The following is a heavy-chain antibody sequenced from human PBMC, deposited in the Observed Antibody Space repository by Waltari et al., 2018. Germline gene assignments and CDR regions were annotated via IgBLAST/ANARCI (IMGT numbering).Heavy chain of an antibody. D-gene: IGHD3-10*01. CDR3: ARAFAGSGSYILDY. J-gene: IGHJ4*02. CDR2: IYHSGST. Sequence: VRQPPGKGLEWIGEIYHSGSTNYNPSLKSRVTISVDKSKNQFSLKLSSVTAADTAVYYCARAFAGSGSYILDYWGQGTLVTVSS. V-gene: IGHV4-4*02.